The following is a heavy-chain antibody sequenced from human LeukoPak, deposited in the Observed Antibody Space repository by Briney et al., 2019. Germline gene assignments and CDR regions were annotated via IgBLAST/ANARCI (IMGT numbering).Heavy chain of an antibody. CDR3: ARRPIRGDFDY. V-gene: IGHV3-23*01. Sequence: GGSLRLSRSASGFTFGNYAMNWVRQAPGKGLEWVSTISGNGAFTYYADSVQGRFTISRDNSKNTLSVQMNSLRAEDTAVYYCARRPIRGDFDYWGQGTLVTVSS. CDR1: GFTFGNYA. D-gene: IGHD3-10*01. CDR2: ISGNGAFT. J-gene: IGHJ4*02.